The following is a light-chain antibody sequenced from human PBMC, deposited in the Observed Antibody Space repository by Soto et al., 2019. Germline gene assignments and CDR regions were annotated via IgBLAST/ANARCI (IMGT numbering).Light chain of an antibody. J-gene: IGKJ1*01. CDR1: QGISDT. CDR3: HEYNTWPWT. V-gene: IGKV3-15*01. Sequence: IVMTQSPATLSVSPGGRATLSCRTSQGISDTLVWYQQKPGQAPRLLIYGASTRSTGIPARFSGSGSGTEFILTISSLQSEDFAVYYCHEYNTWPWTFGQGTKVDIK. CDR2: GAS.